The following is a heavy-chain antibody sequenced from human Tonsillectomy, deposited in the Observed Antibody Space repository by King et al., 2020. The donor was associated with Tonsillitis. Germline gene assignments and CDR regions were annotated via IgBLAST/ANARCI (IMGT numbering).Heavy chain of an antibody. CDR2: INTNIGNP. CDR3: ARDIVVVPAAIGGGNPGD. D-gene: IGHD2-2*02. J-gene: IGHJ4*02. CDR1: GYTFTSYA. Sequence: QLVQSGSELKKPGASVKVSCKASGYTFTSYAMNWVRQAPGQGLEWMGWINTNIGNPTYAQGFTGRFVFSLDTSVSTAYLQISSLKAEDTAVYYCARDIVVVPAAIGGGNPGDWGQGTLVTVSS. V-gene: IGHV7-4-1*02.